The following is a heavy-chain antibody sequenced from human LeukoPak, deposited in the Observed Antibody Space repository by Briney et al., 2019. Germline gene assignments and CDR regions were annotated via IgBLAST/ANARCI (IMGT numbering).Heavy chain of an antibody. CDR2: IYSGGST. J-gene: IGHJ4*02. Sequence: GGSLRLSCAASGFTVSSNYMSWVRQAPGKGLEWASVIYSGGSTYYADSVKGRFTISRDNSKNTLYLQMNSLRAEDTAVYYCARDSYYDSSGYYYDRGLDYWGQGTLVTVSS. CDR1: GFTVSSNY. CDR3: ARDSYYDSSGYYYDRGLDY. D-gene: IGHD3-22*01. V-gene: IGHV3-66*01.